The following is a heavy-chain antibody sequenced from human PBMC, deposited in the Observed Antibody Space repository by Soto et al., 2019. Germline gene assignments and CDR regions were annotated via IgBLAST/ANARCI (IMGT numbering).Heavy chain of an antibody. CDR3: AREYCSGGRCYSPDY. D-gene: IGHD2-15*01. Sequence: QVQLVQSGAEVKKPGASVKVSCKASGYTFTSYGISWVRQAPGQGLEWMGWINTYNGNTYYAQRLQGRVTMTTDTSTITAYMELRSLGSDDTAVYYCAREYCSGGRCYSPDYWGQGTLVTVSS. CDR2: INTYNGNT. J-gene: IGHJ4*02. CDR1: GYTFTSYG. V-gene: IGHV1-18*01.